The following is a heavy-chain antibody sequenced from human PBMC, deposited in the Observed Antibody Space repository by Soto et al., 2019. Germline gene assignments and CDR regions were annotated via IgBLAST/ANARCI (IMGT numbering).Heavy chain of an antibody. V-gene: IGHV6-1*01. CDR3: ARSSREITYYFDC. D-gene: IGHD1-20*01. J-gene: IGHJ4*02. CDR1: GDSVSSNSAA. Sequence: SQTLSLTCAISGDSVSSNSAALNLIMQSPSRGLEWLGRTYYRSKWYNDYAVSVKSRITINPDTSKNQFSLQLNSVTPEDTAVYYCARSSREITYYFDCWGQGTLVTVSS. CDR2: TYYRSKWYN.